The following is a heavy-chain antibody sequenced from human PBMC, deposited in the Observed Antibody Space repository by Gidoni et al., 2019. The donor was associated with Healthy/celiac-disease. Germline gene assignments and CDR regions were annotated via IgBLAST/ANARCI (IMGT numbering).Heavy chain of an antibody. Sequence: EVQLVESGGGLVQPGRSLRLSCAASGFHFDDYAMHWVRQAPGKGLEWVSGISWNSGSIGYADSVKGRFTISRDNAKNSLYLQMNSLRAEDTALYYCAKTMVAATDAFDYWGQGTLVTVSS. V-gene: IGHV3-9*01. CDR3: AKTMVAATDAFDY. D-gene: IGHD2-15*01. CDR1: GFHFDDYA. CDR2: ISWNSGSI. J-gene: IGHJ4*02.